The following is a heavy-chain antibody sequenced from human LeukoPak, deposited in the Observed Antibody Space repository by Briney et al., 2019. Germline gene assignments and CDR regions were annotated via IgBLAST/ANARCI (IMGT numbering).Heavy chain of an antibody. D-gene: IGHD4-17*01. V-gene: IGHV3-23*01. CDR3: AKAAYGDYAGAFDI. Sequence: GGSLRLSCAASGFTFSNAWMSWVRQAPGKGLEWVSSISGSGAGKFYAAPVKGRFTTSRDNSKNTLYVQMNSLRAEDTAVYYCAKAAYGDYAGAFDIWGQGTMVIVSS. J-gene: IGHJ3*02. CDR1: GFTFSNAW. CDR2: ISGSGAGK.